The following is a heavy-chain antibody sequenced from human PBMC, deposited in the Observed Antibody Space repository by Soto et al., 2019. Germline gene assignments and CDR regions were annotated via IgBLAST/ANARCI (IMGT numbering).Heavy chain of an antibody. J-gene: IGHJ4*02. V-gene: IGHV3-23*01. Sequence: EVQLLESGGGLVQPGGSLRLSCAASGFTFSSYAMSWVCQAPGKGLEWVSAISRSGGSTYYAHSVKGRFTISRDNSKNTLYLQMNRLRAEDTAVYYCAKHIRSGGSCCPFDYWGQGTLVTVSS. CDR3: AKHIRSGGSCCPFDY. D-gene: IGHD2-15*01. CDR2: ISRSGGST. CDR1: GFTFSSYA.